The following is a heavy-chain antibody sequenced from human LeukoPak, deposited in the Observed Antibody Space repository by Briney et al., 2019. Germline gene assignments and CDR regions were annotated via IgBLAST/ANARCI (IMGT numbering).Heavy chain of an antibody. V-gene: IGHV3-53*01. Sequence: PGGSLRLSCAASGFTVDSNYLSWVRQAPGKGLEWVSTIYTGGNTYYAASVKGRFTISRDFSKNTVFLHMNSLRAEDTAMYYCARGWLAETTVVTPYNYWGQGTLVTVSS. CDR3: ARGWLAETTVVTPYNY. J-gene: IGHJ4*02. CDR1: GFTVDSNY. CDR2: IYTGGNT. D-gene: IGHD2-21*02.